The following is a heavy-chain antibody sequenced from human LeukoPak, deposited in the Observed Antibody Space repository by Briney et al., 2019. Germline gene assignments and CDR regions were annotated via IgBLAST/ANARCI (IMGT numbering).Heavy chain of an antibody. J-gene: IGHJ4*02. V-gene: IGHV1-2*02. CDR1: GYTFTGYY. CDR2: INPNSGGT. Sequence: ASVKVSCKASGYTFTGYYMHWVRQAPGQGLEWMGWINPNSGGTNYAQKFQGRVTMTRDTSISTAYMELSRLRSDDTAVYYCARDSGAYSSGWYYFDYWGQGTLVTVSS. D-gene: IGHD6-19*01. CDR3: ARDSGAYSSGWYYFDY.